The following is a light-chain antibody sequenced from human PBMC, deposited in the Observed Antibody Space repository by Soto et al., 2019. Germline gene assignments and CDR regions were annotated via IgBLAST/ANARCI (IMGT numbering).Light chain of an antibody. V-gene: IGLV2-14*01. Sequence: QSALTQPASVSGSPGQSITISCTGTSSDVCGYHYVSWYQQHPGKAPKLMIYEVRIRPSWVSNRFSGSKSGNTASLTISGLQAEYEADYDCSSYTISSTPYVFGNGTKLTVL. J-gene: IGLJ1*01. CDR2: EVR. CDR3: SSYTISSTPYV. CDR1: SSDVCGYHY.